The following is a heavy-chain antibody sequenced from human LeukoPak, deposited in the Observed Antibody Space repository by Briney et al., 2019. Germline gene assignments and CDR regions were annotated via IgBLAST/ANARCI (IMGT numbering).Heavy chain of an antibody. Sequence: GASVKVSCKASGYTFTVYSLHWMRQAPGQGLEFVGRIDPNSGVTNYAQNFQGRVAMTTDTSVSTVYMELSRLTSDDTAVYYCAVSVQAPPIPTFDYWGQGTPVTVSS. V-gene: IGHV1-2*02. CDR2: IDPNSGVT. CDR3: AVSVQAPPIPTFDY. J-gene: IGHJ4*02. CDR1: GYTFTVYS.